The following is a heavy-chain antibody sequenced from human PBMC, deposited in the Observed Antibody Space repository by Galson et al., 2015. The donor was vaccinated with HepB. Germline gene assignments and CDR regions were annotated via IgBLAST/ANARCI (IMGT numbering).Heavy chain of an antibody. D-gene: IGHD5-12*01. Sequence: SVKVSCKVSGYTLTELSLHWVRQAPGKGLEWMGGFDPEDGETIYAQKFQGRVTMTEDTSTDTAYMELSSLRSEDTAVYYCATVALIVAHPMWYYGMDVWGQGTTVTVSS. CDR3: ATVALIVAHPMWYYGMDV. J-gene: IGHJ6*02. CDR1: GYTLTELS. V-gene: IGHV1-24*01. CDR2: FDPEDGET.